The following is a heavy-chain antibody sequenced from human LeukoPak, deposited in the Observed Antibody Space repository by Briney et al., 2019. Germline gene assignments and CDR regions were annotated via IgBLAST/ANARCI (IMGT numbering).Heavy chain of an antibody. J-gene: IGHJ3*02. CDR2: MNDDGSGI. D-gene: IGHD3-3*01. Sequence: GGSLRLSCALSGLNIRNYWMHWVRQAPGKGLVWVSRMNDDGSGISYADSVKGRFTISRDNAKNSLYLQMNSLRAEDTSVYYCARDQGFWSGYHDAFDIWGQGTMVTVSS. CDR1: GLNIRNYW. V-gene: IGHV3-74*01. CDR3: ARDQGFWSGYHDAFDI.